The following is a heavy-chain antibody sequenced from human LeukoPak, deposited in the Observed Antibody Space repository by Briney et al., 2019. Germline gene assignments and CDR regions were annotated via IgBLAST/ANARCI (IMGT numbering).Heavy chain of an antibody. Sequence: GASVKVSCKASGYTFTSYYMHWVRQAPGQGLEWMGIINPSGGSTSYAQKLQGRVTMTTDTSTSTAYMELRSLRSDDTAVYYCAKTNGATTPFYYYYYMDVWGKGTTVTVSS. V-gene: IGHV1-46*01. J-gene: IGHJ6*03. CDR2: INPSGGST. CDR1: GYTFTSYY. CDR3: AKTNGATTPFYYYYYMDV. D-gene: IGHD1-26*01.